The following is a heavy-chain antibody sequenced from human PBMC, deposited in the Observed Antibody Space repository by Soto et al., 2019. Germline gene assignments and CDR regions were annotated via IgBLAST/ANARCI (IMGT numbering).Heavy chain of an antibody. D-gene: IGHD3-16*02. CDR2: VYNSGGS. V-gene: IGHV4-59*13. Sequence: QGHLQESGPGLVQPSETLSLTCTVSGVSISSDCWSWIRQLPGKGLEWIGYVYNSGGSSYNPSLKSRVTISIDTSENQFSLKLTSVTAADTAVYFCARCPCSREYRHYFYMDVWGKGTTVTVSS. CDR1: GVSISSDC. J-gene: IGHJ6*03. CDR3: ARCPCSREYRHYFYMDV.